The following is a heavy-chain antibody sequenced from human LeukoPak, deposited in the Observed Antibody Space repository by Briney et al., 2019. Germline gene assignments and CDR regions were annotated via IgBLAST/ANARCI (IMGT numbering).Heavy chain of an antibody. Sequence: ASVKVSCKASGYTFTGYYMQWVRQGPGQGLEWIGWFNPNSGGTNYAQKFQGRVTMTRDTSISTAYMELSRLRSDDTAVYYCARDPPPYYDFWSGSLDYWGQGTLVTVSS. CDR3: ARDPPPYYDFWSGSLDY. V-gene: IGHV1-2*02. D-gene: IGHD3-3*01. J-gene: IGHJ4*02. CDR2: FNPNSGGT. CDR1: GYTFTGYY.